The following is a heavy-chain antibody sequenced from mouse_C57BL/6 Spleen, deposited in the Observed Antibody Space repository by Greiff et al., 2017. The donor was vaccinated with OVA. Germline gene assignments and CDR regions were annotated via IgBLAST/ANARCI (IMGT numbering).Heavy chain of an antibody. CDR2: IDPSDSYT. J-gene: IGHJ1*03. D-gene: IGHD1-1*01. CDR3: YYYGRIYDWYFDV. V-gene: IGHV1-69*01. Sequence: VQLQPPWAELVLPWASVTLSCKASCYPFTSYWMHWVKQWPGQGLEWIGEIDPSDSYTNYNQKFKGKSTLTVYKSTSTAYMQLSSLTSEDSAVYYCYYYGRIYDWYFDVWGKGTTVTVSS. CDR1: CYPFTSYW.